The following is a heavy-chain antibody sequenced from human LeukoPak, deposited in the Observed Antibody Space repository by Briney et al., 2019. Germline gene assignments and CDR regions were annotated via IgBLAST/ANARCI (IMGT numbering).Heavy chain of an antibody. Sequence: ASVKVSCKASGYTFTSYYMHWVRQAPGQGLEWMGWINPNSGGTNYAQKFQGRVTMTRDTSISTAYMELSRLRSDDTAVYYCARVGAVGSYYYYYYMDVWGKGTTVTISS. CDR1: GYTFTSYY. CDR2: INPNSGGT. V-gene: IGHV1-2*02. D-gene: IGHD6-19*01. J-gene: IGHJ6*03. CDR3: ARVGAVGSYYYYYYMDV.